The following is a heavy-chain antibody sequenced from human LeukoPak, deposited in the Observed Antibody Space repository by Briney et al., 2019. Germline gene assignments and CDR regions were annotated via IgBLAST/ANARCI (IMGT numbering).Heavy chain of an antibody. D-gene: IGHD3-22*01. Sequence: GASVKVSCKASGYTFTSYYMHWVRQAPGQGLEWMGIINPSGGSTSYAQKFQGRVTMTRDMSTSTVYMELSSLRSEDTAVYYCARDGDYYDSSGYPTGYFDLWGRGTLVTVSS. V-gene: IGHV1-46*01. CDR2: INPSGGST. J-gene: IGHJ2*01. CDR3: ARDGDYYDSSGYPTGYFDL. CDR1: GYTFTSYY.